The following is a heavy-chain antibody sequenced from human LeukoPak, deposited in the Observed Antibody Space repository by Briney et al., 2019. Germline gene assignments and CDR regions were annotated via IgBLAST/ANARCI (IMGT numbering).Heavy chain of an antibody. V-gene: IGHV3-9*01. Sequence: GGSLRLSCAASGFNFEGYAMHWVRQVPGKGLEWVAGISGNNGSIGYADSVKGRFTISRNNARDFLDLQMNSLRAEDTALYYCAKSFYYDSSGFTANGVFDVWGQGTMVTVSS. CDR3: AKSFYYDSSGFTANGVFDV. CDR1: GFNFEGYA. D-gene: IGHD3-22*01. CDR2: ISGNNGSI. J-gene: IGHJ3*01.